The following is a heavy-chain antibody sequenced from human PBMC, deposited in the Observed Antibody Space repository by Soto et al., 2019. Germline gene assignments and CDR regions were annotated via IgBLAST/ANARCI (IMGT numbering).Heavy chain of an antibody. CDR3: ARTGPTVDY. Sequence: QVQLVQSGAEVKKPGASVKVSCKASGYTFSSYAISWVRQAPGQGLEWMGWIITYNGNTNYAQKLQGRVTMTTDTPTTTAYMDLRSLRSNDTAVDYCARTGPTVDYWGQGTLVTVSS. J-gene: IGHJ4*02. CDR1: GYTFSSYA. CDR2: IITYNGNT. V-gene: IGHV1-18*01.